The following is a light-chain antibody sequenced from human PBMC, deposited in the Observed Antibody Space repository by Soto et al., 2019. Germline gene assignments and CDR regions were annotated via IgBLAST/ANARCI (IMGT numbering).Light chain of an antibody. CDR3: SSFTNSRILV. V-gene: IGLV2-18*02. J-gene: IGLJ2*01. Sequence: QSALTQPPSVSGSAGQSVTISCTGTSSDVGSYNRVSWFQQPPGTAPKLMIYEVSDRPSGVPDRFSGSKSGNTASLTISGLQAEDEADYYCSSFTNSRILVFGGGTQLT. CDR1: SSDVGSYNR. CDR2: EVS.